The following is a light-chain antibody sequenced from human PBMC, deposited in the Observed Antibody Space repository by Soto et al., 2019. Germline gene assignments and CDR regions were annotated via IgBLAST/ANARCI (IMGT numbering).Light chain of an antibody. CDR1: QTIDNK. Sequence: VMTQSPATLSVSPGERATLSCRASQTIDNKLAWYQQRPGQAPRLLIYGASIRATGIPARFSGSGSGTEFTLTISGLQSEDFGVYYCQQYKDWRTFGHGTKVDIK. V-gene: IGKV3-15*01. CDR3: QQYKDWRT. CDR2: GAS. J-gene: IGKJ1*01.